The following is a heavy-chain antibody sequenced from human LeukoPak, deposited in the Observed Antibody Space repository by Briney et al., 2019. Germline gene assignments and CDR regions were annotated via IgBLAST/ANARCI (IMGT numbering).Heavy chain of an antibody. CDR1: GYTFTSYG. Sequence: ASVKVSCKASGYTFTSYGISWVRQAPGQGLEGMGWISTYNGNTNYAQKLQGRVTMTTDTSTSTAYMELNSLRSDDTAVYYCARDELAYCSGTSCYRVDPWGQGTLVTVSS. CDR3: ARDELAYCSGTSCYRVDP. V-gene: IGHV1-18*01. J-gene: IGHJ5*02. D-gene: IGHD2-2*01. CDR2: ISTYNGNT.